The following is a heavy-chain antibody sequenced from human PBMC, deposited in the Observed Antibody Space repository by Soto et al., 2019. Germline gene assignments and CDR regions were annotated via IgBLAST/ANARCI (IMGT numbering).Heavy chain of an antibody. Sequence: ASVKVACKASGYTFTKYAMHWVRQAKGQRLEWMGWINAGNGNTKYSQKFQDRVTMTTDTSTNTAYMELRSLRSDDTAMYYCARDRAFSNGYYGFYFDYWGQGSLVTVSS. D-gene: IGHD4-17*01. J-gene: IGHJ4*02. CDR3: ARDRAFSNGYYGFYFDY. CDR1: GYTFTKYA. V-gene: IGHV1-3*01. CDR2: INAGNGNT.